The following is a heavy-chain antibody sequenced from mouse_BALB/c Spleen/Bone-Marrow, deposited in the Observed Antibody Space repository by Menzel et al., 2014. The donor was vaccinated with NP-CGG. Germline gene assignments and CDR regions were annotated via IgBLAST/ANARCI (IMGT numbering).Heavy chain of an antibody. CDR3: ARKSQRAYDSMNY. CDR1: GYTFTSYY. D-gene: IGHD2-4*01. V-gene: IGHV1S56*01. J-gene: IGHJ4*01. CDR2: IYPGDFNT. Sequence: QVQLQQSGPELVKPGASVRISCKASGYTFTSYYVHWVRQRPGQGLEWIGWIYPGDFNTKYNEKFKGKATLTADKSSSTASMQVSSLTSEDSAVYFCARKSQRAYDSMNYRGQGTSVTVSS.